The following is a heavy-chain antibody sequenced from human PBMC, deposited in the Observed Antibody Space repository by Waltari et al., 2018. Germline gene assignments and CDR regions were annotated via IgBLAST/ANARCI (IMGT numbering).Heavy chain of an antibody. CDR2: LAPNDSYH. Sequence: EVQLVQSGAEVKKPGESLRISCKGSGYNFTTYWISWVRQMPGKGMEWRGRLAPNDSYHHYIPSFQGHVTISGDKSINTAYLQWSRLRASDTAIYYCARHPVYWDQGHNYGLDVWGQGTTVTVSS. CDR3: ARHPVYWDQGHNYGLDV. D-gene: IGHD1-26*01. J-gene: IGHJ6*02. CDR1: GYNFTTYW. V-gene: IGHV5-10-1*03.